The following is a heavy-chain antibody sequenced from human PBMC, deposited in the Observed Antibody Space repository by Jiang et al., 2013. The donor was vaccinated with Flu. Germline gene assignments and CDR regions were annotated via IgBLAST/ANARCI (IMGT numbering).Heavy chain of an antibody. D-gene: IGHD2-21*02. CDR3: TRDCGGDCHIYWYFDL. CDR2: IRSKAYGGTA. Sequence: VQLLESGGGLEQPGRSLRLSCTGSGFTFGDYGVSWIRQAPGKGLEWVGFIRSKAYGGTAQYAASVKGRFTISRDDSKSIAYLQMNSLKTEDTAVYYCTRDCGGDCHIYWYFDLWGLAPWSLSLQ. CDR1: GFTFGDYG. J-gene: IGHJ2*01. V-gene: IGHV3-49*03.